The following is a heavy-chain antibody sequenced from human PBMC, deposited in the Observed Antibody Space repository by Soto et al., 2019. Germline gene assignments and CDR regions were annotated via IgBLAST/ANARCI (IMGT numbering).Heavy chain of an antibody. CDR2: INQSGNT. CDR1: AEAFSGFF. CDR3: ARGIYSTLSFFDY. D-gene: IGHD6-6*01. J-gene: IGHJ4*02. V-gene: IGHV4-34*01. Sequence: PSETLFPTCAVNAEAFSGFFWSWIRQPPGKGLEGIGEINQSGNTNYNPSLKRRVAISEDTSRNQFSLKLNSVTAADKAVYYCARGIYSTLSFFDYWGQGNLVTVSS.